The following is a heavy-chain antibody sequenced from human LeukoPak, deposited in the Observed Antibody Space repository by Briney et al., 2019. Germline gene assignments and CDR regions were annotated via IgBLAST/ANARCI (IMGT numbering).Heavy chain of an antibody. D-gene: IGHD2-2*01. CDR1: GGSISSYY. CDR3: ARDLAPDPDIVVVPAALYNWFDP. CDR2: IYTSGST. J-gene: IGHJ5*02. V-gene: IGHV4-4*07. Sequence: PSETLSLTCTVSGGSISSYYWSWIRQPAGKGLEWIWRIYTSGSTNYNPSLKSRVTMSVDTSKNQFSLKLSSVTAADTAVYYCARDLAPDPDIVVVPAALYNWFDPWGQGTLVTVSS.